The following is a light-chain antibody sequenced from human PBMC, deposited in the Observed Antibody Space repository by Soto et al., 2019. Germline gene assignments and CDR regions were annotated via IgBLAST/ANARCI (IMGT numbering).Light chain of an antibody. CDR3: QKYGTSPYT. CDR2: GAS. J-gene: IGKJ2*01. V-gene: IGKV3-20*01. Sequence: ETVLTQSPGTLSVSPGERATLSCRASQNVGSNYLSWYQQKPGQAPRLLIYGASTRATGIPDRFSGSGSGTDFTLTISRLEPEDFAVYYCQKYGTSPYTFGQGTKLQIK. CDR1: QNVGSNY.